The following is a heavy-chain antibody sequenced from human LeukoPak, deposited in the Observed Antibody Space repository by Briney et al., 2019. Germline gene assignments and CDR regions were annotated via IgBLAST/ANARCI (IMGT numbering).Heavy chain of an antibody. Sequence: PSETLSLTCAVSGGSISSGGYYWSWIRQPPGKGLEWIGYIYYSGSTNYNPSLKSRVTISVDTSKNQFSLKLSSVTAADTAVYYCASLTIFGVVKNDYWGQGTLVTVSS. CDR1: GGSISSGGYY. V-gene: IGHV4-61*08. CDR2: IYYSGST. CDR3: ASLTIFGVVKNDY. D-gene: IGHD3-3*01. J-gene: IGHJ4*02.